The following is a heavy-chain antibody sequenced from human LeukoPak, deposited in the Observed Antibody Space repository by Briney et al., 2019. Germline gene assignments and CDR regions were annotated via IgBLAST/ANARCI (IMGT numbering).Heavy chain of an antibody. CDR3: ARAQPGRDGYIDYFDY. Sequence: GASVKVSCKASGYTFTGYYIHWVRQAPGQGLEWMGWINPNSGGTNYAQKFQGRVTMTRDTSISTAYMELSRLRSDDTAVYYCARAQPGRDGYIDYFDYWGQGTLVTVSS. J-gene: IGHJ4*02. V-gene: IGHV1-2*02. CDR1: GYTFTGYY. CDR2: INPNSGGT. D-gene: IGHD5-24*01.